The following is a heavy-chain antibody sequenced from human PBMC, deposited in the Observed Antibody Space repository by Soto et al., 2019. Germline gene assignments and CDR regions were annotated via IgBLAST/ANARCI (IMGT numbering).Heavy chain of an antibody. CDR2: ISYDGSNK. J-gene: IGHJ4*02. D-gene: IGHD6-19*01. Sequence: QVQPVESGGGVVQPGRSLRLSCAASGFIFSSYAMHWVRQAPGKGLEWVAVISYDGSNKYYADSVKGRFTISRDNSKNTLYLQMNSLRAEDTAVYYCARDSGIAVAGNGLDYWGQGTLVTVSS. CDR3: ARDSGIAVAGNGLDY. CDR1: GFIFSSYA. V-gene: IGHV3-30-3*01.